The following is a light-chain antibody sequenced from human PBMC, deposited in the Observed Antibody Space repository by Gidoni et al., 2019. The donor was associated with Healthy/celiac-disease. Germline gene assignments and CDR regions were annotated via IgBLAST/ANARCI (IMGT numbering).Light chain of an antibody. CDR2: GAS. V-gene: IGKV3-20*01. CDR1: QSVDSIY. J-gene: IGKJ1*01. Sequence: EIVLTQSPGTLSLSPGERATLSCRASQSVDSIYLAWYQQKPGQAPRHLIYGASSRATGIPDRFSGSGSGTDFTLTISRLEPEDFAVYYCQQYGSSRWTFGQGTKVEIK. CDR3: QQYGSSRWT.